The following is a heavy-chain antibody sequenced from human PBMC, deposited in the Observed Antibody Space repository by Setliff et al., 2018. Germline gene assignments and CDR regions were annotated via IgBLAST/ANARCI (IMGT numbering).Heavy chain of an antibody. CDR1: GDTFNTET. D-gene: IGHD3-10*01. CDR2: IIPISAAS. J-gene: IGHJ6*02. CDR3: AKDISVVDSGSRRNPMNYYYYGMDV. Sequence: SVKVSCKASGDTFNTETISWVRQAPGQGLEWMGGIIPISAASNQAQDFQGRVTLTTDMSSNTAYMELSSLRAEDTALYYCAKDISVVDSGSRRNPMNYYYYGMDVWGQGTTVTVSS. V-gene: IGHV1-69*05.